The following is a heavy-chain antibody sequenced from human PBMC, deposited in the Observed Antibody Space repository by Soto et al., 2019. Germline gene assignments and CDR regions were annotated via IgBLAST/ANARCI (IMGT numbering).Heavy chain of an antibody. D-gene: IGHD3-10*01. CDR2: IYYSGST. J-gene: IGHJ4*02. CDR1: GGSVSSGTYY. CDR3: ARAEAGFDY. Sequence: PSETLSLTCTVSGGSVSSGTYYWSWIRQPPGKGLEWIGYIYYSGSTNYNPSLKSRVTISVDTSKNQFSLKLSSVTAADTAVYYCARAEAGFDYWGQGTLVTVSS. V-gene: IGHV4-61*01.